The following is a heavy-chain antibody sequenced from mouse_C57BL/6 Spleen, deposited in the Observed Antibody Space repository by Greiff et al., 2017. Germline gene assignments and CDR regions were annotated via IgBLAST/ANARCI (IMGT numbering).Heavy chain of an antibody. CDR1: GFTFSSYA. CDR3: TRGGVYEYDSAWFAY. CDR2: ISSGGDYI. J-gene: IGHJ3*01. Sequence: EVNVVESGEGLVKPGGSLKLSCAASGFTFSSYAMSWVRQTPEKRLEWVAYISSGGDYIYYADTVKGRFTISRDNARNTLYLQMSSLKSEDTAMYYCTRGGVYEYDSAWFAYWGQGTLVTVSA. V-gene: IGHV5-9-1*02. D-gene: IGHD2-4*01.